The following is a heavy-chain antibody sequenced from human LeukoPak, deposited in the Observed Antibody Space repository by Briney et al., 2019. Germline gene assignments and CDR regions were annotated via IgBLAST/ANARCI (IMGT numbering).Heavy chain of an antibody. Sequence: ASVKVSCKASGYTFTSYDINWVRQATGQGLEWMGWMNPNSGNAGYAQKFQGRVTMTRNTSISTAYMELSSLRSEDTAVYYCARWKKCDDYGDCGFDYLGQGTLVTVSS. CDR2: MNPNSGNA. V-gene: IGHV1-8*01. CDR3: ARWKKCDDYGDCGFDY. CDR1: GYTFTSYD. J-gene: IGHJ4*02. D-gene: IGHD4-17*01.